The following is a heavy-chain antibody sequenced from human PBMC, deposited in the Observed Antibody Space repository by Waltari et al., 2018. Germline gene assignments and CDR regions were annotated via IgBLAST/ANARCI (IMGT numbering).Heavy chain of an antibody. D-gene: IGHD6-19*01. CDR3: ARARSGWPFDY. J-gene: IGHJ4*02. CDR2: IYSGGST. V-gene: IGHV3-53*01. CDR1: GFTVSSTY. Sequence: EVQLVESGGGLIQPGGSLRLSCAASGFTVSSTYMSWVRQAPGKGLEWVSVIYSGGSTYYADSVKGRFTISRDNSKNTLYLQMNSLRAEDTAVYYCARARSGWPFDYWGQGTLVTVSS.